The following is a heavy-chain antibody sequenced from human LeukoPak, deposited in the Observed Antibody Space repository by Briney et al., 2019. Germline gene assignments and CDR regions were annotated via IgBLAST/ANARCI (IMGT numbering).Heavy chain of an antibody. CDR1: GGSISSSSYY. CDR3: ARRDRLYYYMDV. D-gene: IGHD1-14*01. V-gene: IGHV4-39*01. J-gene: IGHJ6*03. CDR2: LYYGGST. Sequence: EPSETLSLTCTVSGGSISSSSYYWGWIRQPPGKGLEWIGSLYYGGSTYYNPSLKSRVTISVDTSKNQLSLKVSSVTAADTAVYYCARRDRLYYYMDVWGKGTTVTVSS.